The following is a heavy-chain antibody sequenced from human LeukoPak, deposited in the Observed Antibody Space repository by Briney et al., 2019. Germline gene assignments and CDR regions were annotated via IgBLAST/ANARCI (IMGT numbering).Heavy chain of an antibody. CDR1: GYTFTSYY. D-gene: IGHD1-26*01. CDR3: ARVAGGVVGATTTSDY. J-gene: IGHJ4*02. CDR2: INPSGGST. V-gene: IGHV1-46*01. Sequence: GASVKVSCKASGYTFTSYYMHWVRPAPGQGLEWMGIINPSGGSTSYAQKFQGRVTMTRDTSTSTVYMELSSLRSEDTAVYYCARVAGGVVGATTTSDYWGQGTLVTVSS.